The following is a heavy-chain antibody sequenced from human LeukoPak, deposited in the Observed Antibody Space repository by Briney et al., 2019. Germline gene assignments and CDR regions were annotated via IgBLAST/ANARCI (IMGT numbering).Heavy chain of an antibody. D-gene: IGHD3-22*01. J-gene: IGHJ4*02. CDR1: GFTFSAYA. Sequence: GGSLRLSCAASGFTFSAYAMTWVRQAPGKGLEWVVTVDGSGAHTYYAESVKGRFTITRDNSKNTVYLQLNSLRAEDSALFYCAQNGWGPSSGLHNWGQGALVTVSS. CDR2: VDGSGAHT. V-gene: IGHV3-23*01. CDR3: AQNGWGPSSGLHN.